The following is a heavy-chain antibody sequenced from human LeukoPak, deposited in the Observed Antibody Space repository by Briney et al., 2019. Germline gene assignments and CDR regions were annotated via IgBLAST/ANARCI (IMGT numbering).Heavy chain of an antibody. CDR2: ISYDGSNK. CDR3: AKGRSPMGLASSRVPAALYYYYYGMDV. J-gene: IGHJ6*02. D-gene: IGHD2-2*01. CDR1: GFTFSSYA. Sequence: PGRSLRLSCAASGFTFSSYAMHWVRQAPGKGLEWVAVISYDGSNKYYADSVKGRFTISRDNSKNTLYLQMNSLRAEDTAVYYCAKGRSPMGLASSRVPAALYYYYYGMDVWGQGTTVTVSS. V-gene: IGHV3-30-3*01.